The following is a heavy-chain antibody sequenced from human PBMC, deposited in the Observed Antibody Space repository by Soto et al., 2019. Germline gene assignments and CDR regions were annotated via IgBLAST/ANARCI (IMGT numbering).Heavy chain of an antibody. J-gene: IGHJ6*02. CDR1: GGTFSSYA. Sequence: QVQLVQSGAEVKKPGSSVKVSCKASGGTFSSYAISWVRQAPGQGLEWMGGIIPIFGTANYAQKFQGRVTITADESTSTAYMELSSLRSEDTALYYCARDLPYSSSPYYYYGMDVWGQGTTVTVSS. CDR2: IIPIFGTA. D-gene: IGHD6-6*01. V-gene: IGHV1-69*01. CDR3: ARDLPYSSSPYYYYGMDV.